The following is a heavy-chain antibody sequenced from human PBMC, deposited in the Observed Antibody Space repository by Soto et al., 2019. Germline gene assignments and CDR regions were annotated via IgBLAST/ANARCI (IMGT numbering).Heavy chain of an antibody. CDR3: ARGVKAYYDFWSGYYTLNWFDP. D-gene: IGHD3-3*01. Sequence: ETLSLTCAVYGGSFSGYYWSWIRQPPGKGLEWIGEINHSGSTNYNPSLKSRVTISVDTSKNQFSLKLSSVTAADTAVYYCARGVKAYYDFWSGYYTLNWFDPWGQGTLVTVSS. V-gene: IGHV4-34*01. J-gene: IGHJ5*02. CDR2: INHSGST. CDR1: GGSFSGYY.